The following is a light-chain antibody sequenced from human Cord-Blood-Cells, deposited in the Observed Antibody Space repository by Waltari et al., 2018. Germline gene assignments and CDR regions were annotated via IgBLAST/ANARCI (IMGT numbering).Light chain of an antibody. CDR3: QQYYSTPSYT. CDR1: QSVLDSANNKNY. Sequence: DIVMTQSPDSLAVSLGERATINCNSSQSVLDSANNKNYLAWYQQKPGQPPKLLIYWASTRESGVPDRFSGSGSGTDFTLTSSSLQAEDVAVYYCQQYYSTPSYTFGQGTKLEIK. CDR2: WAS. V-gene: IGKV4-1*01. J-gene: IGKJ2*01.